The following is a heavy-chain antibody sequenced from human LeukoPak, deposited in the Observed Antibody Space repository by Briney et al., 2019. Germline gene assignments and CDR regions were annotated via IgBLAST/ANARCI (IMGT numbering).Heavy chain of an antibody. CDR3: ARDLPPDGYNWFDP. V-gene: IGHV4-4*08. Sequence: SETLSLTCTVSGGSISSYYWSWIRQPPGKGLEWIGRIDTSGSTNYNPSLKSRVTISVDTSKNQFSLKLSSVTAADTAVYYCARDLPPDGYNWFDPWGQGTLVTVS. J-gene: IGHJ5*02. D-gene: IGHD5-24*01. CDR2: IDTSGST. CDR1: GGSISSYY.